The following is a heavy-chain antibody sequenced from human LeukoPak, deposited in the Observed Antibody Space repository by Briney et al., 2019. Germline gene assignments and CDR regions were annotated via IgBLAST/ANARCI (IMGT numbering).Heavy chain of an antibody. CDR3: RHFWSGPDAFDI. CDR2: FDPEDGET. Sequence: ASVKVSCKVSGYTLTELSMHWVRQAPGKGLEWMGGFDPEDGETIYAQKFQGRVTMTEDTSTDTAYMELSSLRSEDTAVYYCRHFWSGPDAFDIWGQGTMVTVSS. V-gene: IGHV1-24*01. J-gene: IGHJ3*02. CDR1: GYTLTELS. D-gene: IGHD3-3*02.